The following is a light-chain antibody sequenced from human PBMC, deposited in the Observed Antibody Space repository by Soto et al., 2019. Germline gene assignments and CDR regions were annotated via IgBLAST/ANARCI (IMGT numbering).Light chain of an antibody. CDR1: QSVSSN. V-gene: IGKV3-15*01. CDR3: QQYNEWPPT. J-gene: IGKJ2*01. Sequence: EIVMTQSPATLSVSPGERATLSCRASQSVSSNLAWYQQKPGQAPRLLIYGASTRATGIPARFSGSGSGTEFTLTISSLQSEDFAVYYCQQYNEWPPTFGQGNKLEIK. CDR2: GAS.